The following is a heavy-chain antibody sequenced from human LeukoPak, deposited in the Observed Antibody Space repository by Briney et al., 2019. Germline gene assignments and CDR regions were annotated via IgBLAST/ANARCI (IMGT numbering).Heavy chain of an antibody. CDR3: ARERKSSTSMDY. V-gene: IGHV3-30*03. Sequence: GRSLRLSCAASGFTFSSYGMHWVRQAPGKGLEWVAVISYDGSNKYYADSVKGRFTISRDNAKNTLYLQMNSLRAEDTAVYFCARERKSSTSMDYWGQGTLVTVSS. J-gene: IGHJ4*02. CDR1: GFTFSSYG. CDR2: ISYDGSNK. D-gene: IGHD2-2*01.